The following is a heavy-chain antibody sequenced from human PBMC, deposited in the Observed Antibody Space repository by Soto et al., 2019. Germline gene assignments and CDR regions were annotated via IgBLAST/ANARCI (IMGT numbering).Heavy chain of an antibody. D-gene: IGHD6-19*01. CDR1: GFTFSSYG. V-gene: IGHV3-33*01. Sequence: QVQLVESGGGVVQPGNSLRLSCAASGFTFSSYGMHWVRQAPGKGLEWVAVIWYDGSNKYYADSVKGRFTISRDNSKNTLYLQMNSLRAEDTAVYYCARDQQWLVRFDFDFWGQGTLVTVSS. J-gene: IGHJ4*02. CDR3: ARDQQWLVRFDFDF. CDR2: IWYDGSNK.